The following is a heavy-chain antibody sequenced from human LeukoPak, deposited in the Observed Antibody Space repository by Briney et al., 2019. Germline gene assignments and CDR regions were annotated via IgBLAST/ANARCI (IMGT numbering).Heavy chain of an antibody. D-gene: IGHD3-3*01. CDR2: TYYRSQQWHS. V-gene: IGHV6-1*01. J-gene: IGHJ4*02. CDR3: GRETDFGVVTN. CDR1: GDSVSSNGAS. Sequence: SQTLSLTCAISGDSVSSNGASWNWIRQSPSRGLEWLGRTYYRSQQWHSDYAPSVKGRIALNPDTSKNQFSLQLNSMAPEDTAVYYCGRETDFGVVTNWGQGTLVTVSS.